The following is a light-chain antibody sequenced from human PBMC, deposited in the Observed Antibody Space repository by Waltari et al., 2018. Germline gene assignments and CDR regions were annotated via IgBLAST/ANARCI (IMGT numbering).Light chain of an antibody. CDR1: SSDVGGYNY. CDR3: SSYTSSSTPLV. CDR2: DVS. J-gene: IGLJ2*01. V-gene: IGLV2-14*03. Sequence: QSALTQPASVSGSPGQSITIPCTGTSSDVGGYNYVSWFQQHPGKAPNLMIYDVSNRTSGVSNRFSGSKSGNTASLTISGLQAEDEADYYCSSYTSSSTPLVFGGGTKLTVL.